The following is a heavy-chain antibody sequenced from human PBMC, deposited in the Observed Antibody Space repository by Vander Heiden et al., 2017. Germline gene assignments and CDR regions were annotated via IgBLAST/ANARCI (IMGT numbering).Heavy chain of an antibody. CDR1: GYTFTSYD. CDR2: MNPNSGNT. Sequence: VSCKASGYTFTSYDINWVRQATGQGLEWMGWMNPNSGNTGYAQKFQGRVTMTRNTSISTAYMELSSLRSEDTAVYYCAREYFISTSCYGDNWFDPWGQGTLVTVSS. J-gene: IGHJ5*02. D-gene: IGHD2-2*01. V-gene: IGHV1-8*01. CDR3: AREYFISTSCYGDNWFDP.